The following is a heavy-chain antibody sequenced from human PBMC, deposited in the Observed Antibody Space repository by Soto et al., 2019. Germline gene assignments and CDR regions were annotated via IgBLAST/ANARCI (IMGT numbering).Heavy chain of an antibody. CDR1: GYTFISYY. CDR3: ARVLRYCTNGVCYNNWFDP. J-gene: IGHJ5*02. V-gene: IGHV1-46*03. Sequence: QVQLVQSGPEVKKPGASVKVSCKASGYTFISYYMHWVRQAPGQGLEWMGIINPSGGSTIYAQKFQGRVTMTRDTSTSTVYMELSSLRSEDTAVYYCARVLRYCTNGVCYNNWFDPWGQGTLVTDSS. D-gene: IGHD2-8*01. CDR2: INPSGGST.